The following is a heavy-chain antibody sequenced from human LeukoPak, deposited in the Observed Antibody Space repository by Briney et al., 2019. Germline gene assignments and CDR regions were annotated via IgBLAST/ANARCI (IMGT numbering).Heavy chain of an antibody. CDR1: GFTFDDYG. Sequence: PGGSLRLSCAASGFTFDDYGMSWVRQAPGKGLEWVPGINWNGGSTGYADSVKGRFTISRDNAKNTPYLQMNSLRAEDTAVYYCARDEGGPGHIDYWGQGTLVTVSS. CDR2: INWNGGST. J-gene: IGHJ4*02. D-gene: IGHD1-1*01. V-gene: IGHV3-20*04. CDR3: ARDEGGPGHIDY.